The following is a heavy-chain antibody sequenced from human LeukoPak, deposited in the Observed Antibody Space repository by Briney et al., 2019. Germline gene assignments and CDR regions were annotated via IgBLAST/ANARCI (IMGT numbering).Heavy chain of an antibody. CDR1: GYIFTNYY. CDR3: AREGIDV. D-gene: IGHD2-15*01. CDR2: INPGGGST. Sequence: ASVRVSCKASGYIFTNYYTQWVRQAPGQGLEWMGIINPGGGSTDYAQKFQGRVTMTSDTSTSTVYMELSSLRSEDTAVYYCAREGIDVWGQGTTVTVSS. V-gene: IGHV1-46*01. J-gene: IGHJ6*02.